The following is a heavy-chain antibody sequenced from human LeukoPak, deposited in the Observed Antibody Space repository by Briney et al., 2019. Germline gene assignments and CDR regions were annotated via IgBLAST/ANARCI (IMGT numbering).Heavy chain of an antibody. CDR3: ARERGGDYYGPFFDY. CDR2: ISSSSSTI. V-gene: IGHV3-48*01. CDR1: GFTFSSYS. D-gene: IGHD3-10*01. Sequence: GGSLRLSCAASGFTFSSYSMNWVRQAPGKGLEWVSYISSSSSTIYYADSVKGRFTISRDNAKNSLYLQMNSLRAEDTAVYYCARERGGDYYGPFFDYWGQGTLVTVSS. J-gene: IGHJ4*02.